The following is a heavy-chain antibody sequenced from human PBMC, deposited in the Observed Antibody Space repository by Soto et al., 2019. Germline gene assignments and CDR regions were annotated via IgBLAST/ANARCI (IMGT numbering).Heavy chain of an antibody. CDR2: IWYDGSNK. CDR3: ARDRRDIVVVPAAPSKGGFDP. J-gene: IGHJ5*02. CDR1: GFTFSCYG. V-gene: IGHV3-33*01. Sequence: QVQLVESGGGVVQPGRSLRLSCAASGFTFSCYGMHWVRQAPGKGLEWVAVIWYDGSNKYYADSVKGRFTISRDNSKNTLYLQMNSLRAEDTAVYYCARDRRDIVVVPAAPSKGGFDPWGPGTLVTVSS. D-gene: IGHD2-2*01.